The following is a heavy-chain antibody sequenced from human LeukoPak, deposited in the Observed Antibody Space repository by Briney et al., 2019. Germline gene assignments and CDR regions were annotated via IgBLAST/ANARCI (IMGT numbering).Heavy chain of an antibody. CDR3: AREGGHYDILTGGDY. V-gene: IGHV3-7*01. CDR1: GFPFSSYW. D-gene: IGHD3-9*01. Sequence: PGGSLRLSCAASGFPFSSYWMSWVRQAPGKGLEWVANIKQDGSEKYYVDSVKGRFTISRDNAKNSLYLQMNSLRAEDTAVYYCAREGGHYDILTGGDYWGQGTLVTVSS. CDR2: IKQDGSEK. J-gene: IGHJ4*02.